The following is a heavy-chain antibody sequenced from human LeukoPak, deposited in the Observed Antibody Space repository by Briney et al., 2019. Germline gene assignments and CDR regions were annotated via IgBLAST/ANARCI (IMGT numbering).Heavy chain of an antibody. CDR3: AREWRSMVRAPHAFDI. V-gene: IGHV3-21*01. D-gene: IGHD3-10*01. CDR2: ISSSSSYI. CDR1: GFTFSSYS. Sequence: PGGSLRLSCAASGFTFSSYSMNWVRQAPGKGLEWVSSISSSSSYIYYADSVKGRFTISRDNAKNSLYLQMNSLRAEDTAVYYCAREWRSMVRAPHAFDIWGQGTMVTVSS. J-gene: IGHJ3*02.